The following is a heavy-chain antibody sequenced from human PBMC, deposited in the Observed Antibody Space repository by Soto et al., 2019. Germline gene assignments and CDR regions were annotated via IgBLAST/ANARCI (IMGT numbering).Heavy chain of an antibody. CDR1: GQSFSGHS. D-gene: IGHD1-1*01. J-gene: IGHJ4*02. CDR3: ARGSGIVALPGELEDVNYDF. CDR2: SRESGRT. Sequence: QVQLQQWGAGLVKPSETLSLSCAVYGQSFSGHSWAWIRQPPGKGLEWIGESRESGRTYYNPSLKSRVTISTDTSKTQFSLKLNSVTAADTAAYFCARGSGIVALPGELEDVNYDFWGQGTLVNVSS. V-gene: IGHV4-34*01.